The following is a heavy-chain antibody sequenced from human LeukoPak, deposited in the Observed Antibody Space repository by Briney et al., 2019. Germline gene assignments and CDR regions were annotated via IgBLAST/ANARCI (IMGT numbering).Heavy chain of an antibody. V-gene: IGHV3-21*01. CDR1: GFTFSSYS. D-gene: IGHD3-10*01. CDR3: ARGDYYGSGTPGY. J-gene: IGHJ4*02. CDR2: ISSSSSYI. Sequence: GGSLRLSCAASGFTFSSYSMNWVRQAPGKGLEWVSSISSSSSYIYYADSVKGRFTISRDNAKNSLYLQINSLRAEDTAVYYRARGDYYGSGTPGYWGQGTLVTASS.